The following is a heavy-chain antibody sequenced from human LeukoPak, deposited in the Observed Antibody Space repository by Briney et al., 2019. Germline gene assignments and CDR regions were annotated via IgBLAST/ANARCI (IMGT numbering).Heavy chain of an antibody. Sequence: GRSLRLSCAASGFTFSSYGMSWVRQAPGKGLEWVSAISGSGGSTYYADSVKGRFTISRDNSKNTLYLQMNSLRAEDTAVYYCAKVNYDILTGDFDYWGQGTLVTVSS. D-gene: IGHD3-9*01. V-gene: IGHV3-23*01. CDR2: ISGSGGST. CDR1: GFTFSSYG. J-gene: IGHJ4*02. CDR3: AKVNYDILTGDFDY.